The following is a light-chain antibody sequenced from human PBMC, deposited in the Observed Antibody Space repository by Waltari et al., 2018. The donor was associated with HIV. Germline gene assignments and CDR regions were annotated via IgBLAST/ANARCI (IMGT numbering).Light chain of an antibody. CDR1: RSDVGAYDY. Sequence: SALTQPASVSGSPGQSITISCTGTRSDVGAYDYVSWYQQHPGTVPKLLIYDVYNRPSRISTRFSGSKSGNTASLTISGLQAEDEADYYCASFTSGRLNVFGTGTKVTVL. J-gene: IGLJ1*01. V-gene: IGLV2-14*03. CDR3: ASFTSGRLNV. CDR2: DVY.